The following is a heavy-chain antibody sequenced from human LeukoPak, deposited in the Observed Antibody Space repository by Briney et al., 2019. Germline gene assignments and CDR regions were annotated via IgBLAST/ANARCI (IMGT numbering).Heavy chain of an antibody. CDR1: GFTFSSYS. J-gene: IGHJ4*02. CDR2: ISSSSSYI. D-gene: IGHD1-26*01. CDR3: ARDTLEWELLPSSCGY. V-gene: IGHV3-21*01. Sequence: GGSLRLSCAASGFTFSSYSMNWVRQAPGKGLEWVSSISSSSSYIYYADSVKGRFTISRDNAKNSLYLQMNSLRAEDTAVYYCARDTLEWELLPSSCGYWGQGTLVTVSS.